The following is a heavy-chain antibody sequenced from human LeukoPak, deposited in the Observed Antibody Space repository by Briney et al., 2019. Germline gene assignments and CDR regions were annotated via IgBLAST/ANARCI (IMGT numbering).Heavy chain of an antibody. D-gene: IGHD2-2*01. CDR2: SSRGSITI. V-gene: IGHV3-48*02. CDR1: GFTFSAYN. CDR3: ARAAGYYAHFDY. J-gene: IGHJ4*02. Sequence: GGSLRLSCAASGFTFSAYNMHWVRQAPGKGLEWVSYSSRGSITIYYPDSVKGRFTISRDSARNSLYLQMNSLRDEDTAVYYCARAAGYYAHFDYWGQGILVTVSS.